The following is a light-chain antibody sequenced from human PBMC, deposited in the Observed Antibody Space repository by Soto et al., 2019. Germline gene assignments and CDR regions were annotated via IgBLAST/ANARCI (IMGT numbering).Light chain of an antibody. CDR1: QSISNW. J-gene: IGKJ1*01. Sequence: DIQMTQSPSTLSASVGDRVTITCRASQSISNWLAWYQQKPGKAPKLLIYYASSLASGVPTRFSGSGSGTEYTLTISSLQPGDFATYYCQQYNRSPWTFGQGTKVEIK. CDR2: YAS. CDR3: QQYNRSPWT. V-gene: IGKV1-5*01.